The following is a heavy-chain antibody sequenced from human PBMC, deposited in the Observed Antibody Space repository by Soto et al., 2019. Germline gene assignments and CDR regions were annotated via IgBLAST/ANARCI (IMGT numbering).Heavy chain of an antibody. CDR2: MNPNSGNT. CDR3: ARWLDVYYYYGMDV. CDR1: GYTFTSYD. V-gene: IGHV1-8*01. Sequence: QVQLVQSGAEVKKPGASVKVSCKASGYTFTSYDINWVRQATGQGLEWMGWMNPNSGNTGYAQKFQGRVSMTRNTSISTSYMELSSLRSVDTAVYYCARWLDVYYYYGMDVWGQGTMVTVSS. D-gene: IGHD5-12*01. J-gene: IGHJ6*02.